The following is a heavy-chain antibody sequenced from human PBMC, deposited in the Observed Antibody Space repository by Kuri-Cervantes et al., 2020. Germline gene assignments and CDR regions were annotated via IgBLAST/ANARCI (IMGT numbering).Heavy chain of an antibody. Sequence: ASVKVSCKASGYTFTSYYMHWVRQAPGQGLEWMGIINPSGGSTSYAQKFQGRVTMTRDTSTSTAYMELRSLRSDDTAVYYCARGKSTVTYIDYWGQGTLVTVSS. CDR1: GYTFTSYY. D-gene: IGHD4-17*01. CDR2: INPSGGST. V-gene: IGHV1-46*01. CDR3: ARGKSTVTYIDY. J-gene: IGHJ4*02.